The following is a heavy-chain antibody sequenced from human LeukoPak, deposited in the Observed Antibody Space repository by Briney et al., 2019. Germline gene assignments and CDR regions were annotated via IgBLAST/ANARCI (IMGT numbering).Heavy chain of an antibody. CDR1: GGSSSGYY. D-gene: IGHD2/OR15-2a*01. CDR3: ARVPGRAGPFY. V-gene: IGHV4-34*01. Sequence: SETLSLTCAVYGGSSSGYYWSWIRQPPGKGLEWIGEINHSGSTNYNPSLKSRVTISVDTSKNQFSLKLSSVTAADTAVHYCARVPGRAGPFYWGQGTTVTVSS. CDR2: INHSGST. J-gene: IGHJ6*02.